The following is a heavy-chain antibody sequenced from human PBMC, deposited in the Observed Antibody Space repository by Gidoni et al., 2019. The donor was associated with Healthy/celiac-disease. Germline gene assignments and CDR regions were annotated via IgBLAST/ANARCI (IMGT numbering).Heavy chain of an antibody. CDR2: ISYDGSNK. Sequence: QVQLVESGGGVVQPGRSLRLSCAASGFTFSSYAMHWVRQAPGKGLVWVAVISYDGSNKYYADSVKGRFTISRDNSKNTLYLQMNSLRAEDTAVYYCAREPYSYGYPSDYYGMDVWGQGTTVTVSS. CDR1: GFTFSSYA. CDR3: AREPYSYGYPSDYYGMDV. V-gene: IGHV3-30-3*01. D-gene: IGHD5-18*01. J-gene: IGHJ6*02.